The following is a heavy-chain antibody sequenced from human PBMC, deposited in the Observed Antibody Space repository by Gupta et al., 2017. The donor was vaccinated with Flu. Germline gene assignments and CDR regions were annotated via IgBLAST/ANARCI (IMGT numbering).Heavy chain of an antibody. J-gene: IGHJ3*02. D-gene: IGHD3-16*01. CDR3: TTAFSNYAVDAFDI. V-gene: IGHV3-15*01. CDR1: GFTFETAW. CDR2: IKSKTGGGTT. Sequence: EVQLVESGGGLVKPGGSLRLSCAASGFTFETAWMSVVSQAPGKGLEWVGLIKSKTGGGTTDYAAPVKGRFTISRDDSKNTLYLQMNSLKTEDTAVYYCTTAFSNYAVDAFDILGQGTMVTVSS.